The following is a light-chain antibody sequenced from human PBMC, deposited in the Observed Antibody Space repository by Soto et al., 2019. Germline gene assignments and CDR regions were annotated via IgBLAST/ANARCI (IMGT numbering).Light chain of an antibody. Sequence: DIQMTQSPSTLSASVGDRVTITCRASQSISSWLAWYQQKPGKAPKLLIYDASSFESGVPSRFSGSGSWTEFTLTNSSLQPDDFATYYCQQYNSYPYTFGQRTKLEIK. J-gene: IGKJ2*01. V-gene: IGKV1-5*01. CDR1: QSISSW. CDR3: QQYNSYPYT. CDR2: DAS.